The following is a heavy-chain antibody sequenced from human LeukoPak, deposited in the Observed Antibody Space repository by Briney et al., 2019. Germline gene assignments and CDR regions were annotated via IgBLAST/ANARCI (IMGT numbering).Heavy chain of an antibody. J-gene: IGHJ3*02. V-gene: IGHV3-21*04. CDR1: GFTFSSYS. CDR2: ISSSSSYI. D-gene: IGHD4-11*01. CDR3: ASRRNYEYAFDI. Sequence: PGGSLRLSCAASGFTFSSYSMNWVRQAPGKGLEWVSSISSSSSYIYYADSVKGRFTISRDNAKNSLYLQMNCLRAEDTAVYYCASRRNYEYAFDIWGQGTMVTVSS.